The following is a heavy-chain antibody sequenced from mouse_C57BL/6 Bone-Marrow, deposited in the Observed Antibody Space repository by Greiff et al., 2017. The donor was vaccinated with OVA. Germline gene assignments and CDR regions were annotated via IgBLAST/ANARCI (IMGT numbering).Heavy chain of an antibody. Sequence: EVQLVESGGGLVQPGGSLKLSCAASGFTFSDYYMYWVRQTPEKRLEWVAYISNGGGSTYYPDTVKGRFTISRDNAKNTLYLQMSRLKSEDTAMYYCARHPGYDYDREGFDYWGQGTTLTVSS. CDR2: ISNGGGST. D-gene: IGHD2-4*01. J-gene: IGHJ2*01. CDR1: GFTFSDYY. CDR3: ARHPGYDYDREGFDY. V-gene: IGHV5-12*01.